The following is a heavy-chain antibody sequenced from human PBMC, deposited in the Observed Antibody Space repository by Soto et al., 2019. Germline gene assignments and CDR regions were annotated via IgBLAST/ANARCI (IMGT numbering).Heavy chain of an antibody. V-gene: IGHV3-66*01. CDR2: IYSGGST. CDR1: GFTVSSNY. Sequence: EVQLVESGGGLVQPGGSLRLSCAASGFTVSSNYMRWVRQAPRKGLEWVSVIYSGGSTYYADSVKGRFTISRDNSKNTLYLQMNSLRAEDTAVYYCARSPYSYGPIDYWGQGTLVTVSS. D-gene: IGHD5-18*01. J-gene: IGHJ4*02. CDR3: ARSPYSYGPIDY.